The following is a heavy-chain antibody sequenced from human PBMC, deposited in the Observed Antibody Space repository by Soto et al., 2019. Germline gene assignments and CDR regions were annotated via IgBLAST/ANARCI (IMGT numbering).Heavy chain of an antibody. CDR3: AKAPLGTRRFFSDY. V-gene: IGHV3-23*01. Sequence: EVQLLESGGGLVQPGGSLRLSCAASGFTFSSYAMSWVRQAPGKGLEWVSAISGSGGSTYYADSVKGRFTISRDNSKNTLHLQMNSLRAEDTAVYYCAKAPLGTRRFFSDYWGQGTLVTVSS. J-gene: IGHJ4*02. D-gene: IGHD3-3*01. CDR2: ISGSGGST. CDR1: GFTFSSYA.